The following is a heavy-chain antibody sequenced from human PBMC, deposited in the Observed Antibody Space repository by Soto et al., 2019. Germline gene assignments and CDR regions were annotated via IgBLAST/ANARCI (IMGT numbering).Heavy chain of an antibody. CDR2: IYWDDGK. Sequence: QITLKESGPTLVKPTQTLTLTCTFSGFSLSTSGVGVAWIRQPPGKALEWLALIYWDDGKRYRPSLKSRLTIPQDTSKNQVVLTMTDVDPVDTATYSCARTVAATPLIFDCWGQGTLVTVSS. CDR1: GFSLSTSGVG. J-gene: IGHJ4*02. V-gene: IGHV2-5*02. CDR3: ARTVAATPLIFDC. D-gene: IGHD2-15*01.